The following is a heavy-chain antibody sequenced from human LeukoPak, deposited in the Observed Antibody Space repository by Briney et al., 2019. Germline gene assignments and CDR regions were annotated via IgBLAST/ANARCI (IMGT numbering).Heavy chain of an antibody. D-gene: IGHD6-13*01. Sequence: GGSLRLSCAASGFTFDDYAMHWVRQAPGKGLEWVSGISWNSGSIGYADSVKGRFTISRDNAKNSLYLQMNSLRAEDTALYYCAKDLRMAAAGTMAYWGQGTLVTVSS. J-gene: IGHJ4*02. CDR3: AKDLRMAAAGTMAY. CDR2: ISWNSGSI. V-gene: IGHV3-9*01. CDR1: GFTFDDYA.